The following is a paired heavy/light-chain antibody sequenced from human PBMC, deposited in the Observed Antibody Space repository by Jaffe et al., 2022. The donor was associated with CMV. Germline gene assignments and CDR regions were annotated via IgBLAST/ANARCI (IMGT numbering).Light chain of an antibody. CDR3: QQRSNWPPYT. CDR2: DAS. J-gene: IGKJ2*01. V-gene: IGKV3-11*01. Sequence: ESVLTQSPGTLSLSPGERATLSCRASQNIGNFLAWYQHKPGQAPRLLIYDASIRATGIPARFSGSGSGTDFTLTISSLEPEDLAVYYCQQRSNWPPYTFGQGTKLEIK. CDR1: QNIGNF.
Heavy chain of an antibody. CDR2: IKRIAYGGTT. CDR1: GFTFGDYA. D-gene: IGHD4-17*01. Sequence: EVQLVESGGGLVKPGRSLRLSCTGSGFTFGDYAVSWFRQAPGKGLEWVGLIKRIAYGGTTEYATSVKGRFTISRDDSKSIAYLQMNSLKTEDTAVYYCTRDPHDSDDYRYYFDYWGQGTLVTVSS. V-gene: IGHV3-49*05. J-gene: IGHJ4*02. CDR3: TRDPHDSDDYRYYFDY.